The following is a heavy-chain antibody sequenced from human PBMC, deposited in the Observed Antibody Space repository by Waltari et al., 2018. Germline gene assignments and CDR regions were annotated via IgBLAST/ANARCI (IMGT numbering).Heavy chain of an antibody. J-gene: IGHJ6*02. Sequence: QVQLVQSGAEVKKPRSSVKVSCQAYGGPFSSYTIRWVRQAPGQGREWMGRFIPILGIANYAHKFQGRVTITADKSTSTAYMELSSLRSEDTAVYYCSNFGVTPYYYGMDVWGQGTTVTVSS. CDR2: FIPILGIA. CDR1: GGPFSSYT. CDR3: SNFGVTPYYYGMDV. D-gene: IGHD3-3*01. V-gene: IGHV1-69*02.